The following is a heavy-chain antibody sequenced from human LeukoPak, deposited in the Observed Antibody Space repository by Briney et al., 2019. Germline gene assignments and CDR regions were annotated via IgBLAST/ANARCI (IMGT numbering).Heavy chain of an antibody. CDR1: GGSISSGDYY. CDR3: AKSGVDFWSGYYPDY. CDR2: IYYSGST. V-gene: IGHV4-30-4*08. D-gene: IGHD3-3*01. J-gene: IGHJ4*02. Sequence: SETLSLTCTVSGGSISSGDYYWSWIRQPPGKGLEWIGYIYYSGSTYYIPSLKSRVTISVDTSKNQFSLKLSSVTAADTAVYYCAKSGVDFWSGYYPDYWGQGTLVTVSS.